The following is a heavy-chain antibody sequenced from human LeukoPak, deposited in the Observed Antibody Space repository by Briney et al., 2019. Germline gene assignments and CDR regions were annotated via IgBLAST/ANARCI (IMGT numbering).Heavy chain of an antibody. CDR3: ARARWHPYYFDY. V-gene: IGHV4-34*01. CDR2: INHSGST. J-gene: IGHJ4*02. Sequence: PSETLSLTCAVYGGSFSGYYWSWIRQPPGKGLEWIGEINHSGSTNYNPSLKSRVTISVDTSKNQFSLKLSSVTAADTAVYYCARARWHPYYFDYWGQGTLVTVSS. CDR1: GGSFSGYY. D-gene: IGHD4-23*01.